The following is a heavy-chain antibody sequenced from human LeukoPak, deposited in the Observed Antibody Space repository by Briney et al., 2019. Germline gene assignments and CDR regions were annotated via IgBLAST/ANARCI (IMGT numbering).Heavy chain of an antibody. V-gene: IGHV4-39*01. J-gene: IGHJ4*02. Sequence: SETLSPTCTVSGGSISSSSYYWGWIRQPPGKGLEWIGSIYYSGSTYYNPSLKSRVTISVDTSKNQFSLKLSSVTAADTAVYYCARQAVDSSGYYSYFDYWGQGTLVTVSS. CDR3: ARQAVDSSGYYSYFDY. D-gene: IGHD3-22*01. CDR2: IYYSGST. CDR1: GGSISSSSYY.